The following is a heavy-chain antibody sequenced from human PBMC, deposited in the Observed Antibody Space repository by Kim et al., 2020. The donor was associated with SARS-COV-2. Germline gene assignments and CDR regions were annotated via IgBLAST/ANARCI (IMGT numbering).Heavy chain of an antibody. D-gene: IGHD5-12*01. V-gene: IGHV3-23*01. CDR1: GFTFSGYG. Sequence: GGSLRLSCAASGFTFSGYGMSWVRQAPGKGLEWVSAISDSGADRNYENSVKGRFTISRDNSKNTLYLQMNSLRDEDTAVYYCAKRLGYRTPNFDYWGQGTLVTVSS. CDR3: AKRLGYRTPNFDY. CDR2: ISDSGADR. J-gene: IGHJ4*02.